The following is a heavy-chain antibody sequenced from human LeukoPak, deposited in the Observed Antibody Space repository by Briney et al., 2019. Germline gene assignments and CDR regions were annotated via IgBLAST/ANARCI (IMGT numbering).Heavy chain of an antibody. CDR1: GFTFSDYW. Sequence: GGSLRLSCKASGFTFSDYWMHWVRQPPGKGLEWVSGISWNSGSIDYADSVKGRFTISRDNAKNSLYLQMNSLRVEDTAFYYCAKDNRRHYTSGPNPDSLHWGQGALVTVSP. D-gene: IGHD6-19*01. CDR2: ISWNSGSI. V-gene: IGHV3-9*01. CDR3: AKDNRRHYTSGPNPDSLH. J-gene: IGHJ4*02.